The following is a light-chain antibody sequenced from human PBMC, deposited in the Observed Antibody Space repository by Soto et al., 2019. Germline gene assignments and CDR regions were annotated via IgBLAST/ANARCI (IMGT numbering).Light chain of an antibody. CDR1: QDIGTF. J-gene: IGKJ2*01. CDR2: DAA. V-gene: IGKV1-33*01. CDR3: QTFHSAPYT. Sequence: DIQMTQSPSPLSASVGDRVTISCQASQDIGTFLNWYQQTSGKAPRLLIYDAAHLETGVSSRFSGSGSGTHFTFTISSLQPEDVATYYCQTFHSAPYTFGQGTKVEIK.